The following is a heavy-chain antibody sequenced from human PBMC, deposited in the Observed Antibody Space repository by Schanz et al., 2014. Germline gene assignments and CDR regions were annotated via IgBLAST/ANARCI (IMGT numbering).Heavy chain of an antibody. CDR2: LWHDGSKK. D-gene: IGHD2-15*01. J-gene: IGHJ4*02. CDR1: GFTFSSYD. V-gene: IGHV3-33*01. Sequence: VQLVESGGGVVQPGRSLRLSCVASGFTFSSYDVFWVRQAPGKGLEWVAILWHDGSKKYYADSVKGRFTISRDSSKNTLFLQMNSLRTEDTAVYYCARLDPYCRSGTCSRAFDFWGQGTLVTVSS. CDR3: ARLDPYCRSGTCSRAFDF.